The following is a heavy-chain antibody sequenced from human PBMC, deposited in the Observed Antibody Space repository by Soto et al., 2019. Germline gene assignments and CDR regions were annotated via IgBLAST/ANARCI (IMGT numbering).Heavy chain of an antibody. CDR3: AREKNYSSSP. Sequence: GASVKVSCKASGFTFTSSAVQWVRQARGQRLEWIGWIVVGSGNTNYAQKLQGRVTMTTDTSTSTAYMELRSLRSDDTAVYYCAREKNYSSSPWGQGTLVTVSS. V-gene: IGHV1-58*01. CDR2: IVVGSGNT. D-gene: IGHD6-6*01. CDR1: GFTFTSSA. J-gene: IGHJ5*02.